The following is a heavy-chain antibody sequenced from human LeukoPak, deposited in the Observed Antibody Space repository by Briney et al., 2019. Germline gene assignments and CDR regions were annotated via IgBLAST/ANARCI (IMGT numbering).Heavy chain of an antibody. Sequence: GGSLRLSCAASGDTFSTYWMHWVRQAPGKGLEWVGVISYDGSNKYYADSVKGRFTISRDNSKNTLYLQMNSMRAEDTAVYYCAKEAGYNYFDYWGQGTLVTVSS. CDR1: GDTFSTYW. CDR3: AKEAGYNYFDY. J-gene: IGHJ4*02. D-gene: IGHD6-13*01. V-gene: IGHV3-30*18. CDR2: ISYDGSNK.